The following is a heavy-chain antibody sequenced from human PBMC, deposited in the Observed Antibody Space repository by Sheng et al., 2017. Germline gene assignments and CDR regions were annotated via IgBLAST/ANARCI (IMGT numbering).Heavy chain of an antibody. CDR2: ISSSSSYI. J-gene: IGHJ5*02. CDR1: GFTFSSYS. CDR3: ARDPRRIQLWLPGWFDP. V-gene: IGHV3-21*01. Sequence: EVQLVESGGGLVKPGGSLRLSCAASGFTFSSYSMNWVRQAPGKGLEWVSSISSSSSYIYYADSVKGRFTISRDNAKNSLYLQMNSLRAEDTAVYYCARDPRRIQLWLPGWFDPWGPGNPGHRLL. D-gene: IGHD5-18*01.